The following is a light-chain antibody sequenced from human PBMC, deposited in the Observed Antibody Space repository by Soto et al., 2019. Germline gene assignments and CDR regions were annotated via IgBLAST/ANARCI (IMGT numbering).Light chain of an antibody. J-gene: IGKJ3*01. V-gene: IGKV3-20*01. Sequence: EIVLTQSPGTLSLSPGERATLSCRASQSVSSSYLAWYQQKPGQAPRLLIYGASSLQRGVPARFSGSGSGTDFTLTISSLQPDDFGTYYCQQSYSRLFTFGPGTKVDF. CDR1: QSVSSSY. CDR2: GAS. CDR3: QQSYSRLFT.